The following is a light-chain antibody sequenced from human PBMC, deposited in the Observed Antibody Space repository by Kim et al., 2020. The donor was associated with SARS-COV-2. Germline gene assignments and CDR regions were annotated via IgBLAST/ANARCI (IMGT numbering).Light chain of an antibody. CDR3: QAWDSNTRI. CDR1: KLGNKD. Sequence: SMSTGQTASITCFGDKLGNKDVSWYQQRPGQSPVLVIYHRVKRPSGIPERFSASNSGNTATLTISGTQPTDEADYYCQAWDSNTRIFGSGTKVTVL. V-gene: IGLV3-1*01. CDR2: HRV. J-gene: IGLJ1*01.